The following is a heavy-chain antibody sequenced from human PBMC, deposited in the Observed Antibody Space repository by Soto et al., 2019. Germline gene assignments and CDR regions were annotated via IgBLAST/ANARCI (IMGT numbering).Heavy chain of an antibody. CDR3: ARRYGAFFDY. CDR2: IYYSGST. J-gene: IGHJ4*02. V-gene: IGHV4-59*01. D-gene: IGHD4-17*01. Sequence: LETLSLTCTVSCGSISSYYWSWIRQPPGKGLEWIGYIYYSGSTNYNPSLKSRVTISVDTSKNQFSLKLSSVTAADTAVYYCARRYGAFFDYWGQGTLVTVS. CDR1: CGSISSYY.